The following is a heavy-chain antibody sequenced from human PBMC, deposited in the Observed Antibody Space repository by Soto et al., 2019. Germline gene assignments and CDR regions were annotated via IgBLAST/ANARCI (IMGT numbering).Heavy chain of an antibody. D-gene: IGHD3-3*01. CDR2: INPNSGGT. Sequence: ASVKVSCKASGYTFTGYYMHWVRQAPGQGLEWMGWINPNSGGTNYAQKFQGWVTMTRDTSISTAYMELSRLRSDDTAVYYCARITYYDFWSGYYEAPYYYMDFWGQGTTVTVSS. J-gene: IGHJ6*03. CDR1: GYTFTGYY. CDR3: ARITYYDFWSGYYEAPYYYMDF. V-gene: IGHV1-2*04.